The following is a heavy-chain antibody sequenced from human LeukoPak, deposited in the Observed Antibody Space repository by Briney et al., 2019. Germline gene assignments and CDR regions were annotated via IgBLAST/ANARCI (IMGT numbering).Heavy chain of an antibody. D-gene: IGHD4-17*01. V-gene: IGHV3-7*01. CDR1: GFTFSSYW. CDR2: IKQDGSEK. CDR3: ARGDYGGDYYYGMDV. J-gene: IGHJ6*02. Sequence: GGSLRLSCAASGFTFSSYWMSWVRQAPGKGLEWVANIKQDGSEKYYVDSVKGRFTISRDNTKNSLYLQMNSLRAEDTAVYYCARGDYGGDYYYGMDVWGQGTTVTVSS.